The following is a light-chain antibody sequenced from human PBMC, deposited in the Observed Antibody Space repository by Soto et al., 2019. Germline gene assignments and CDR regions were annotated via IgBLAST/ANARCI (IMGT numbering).Light chain of an antibody. CDR2: ASS. CDR3: QEANSFT. CDR1: QAISSW. V-gene: IGKV1-12*02. Sequence: DIQMTQSPSSVSASVGDRVTITCRASQAISSWLAWYQQKPGRAPKLLIYASSSLQSGVPSRFSGSGSGTDFTLTISSLQPEDFATYYCQEANSFTFGGGTKVVIK. J-gene: IGKJ4*01.